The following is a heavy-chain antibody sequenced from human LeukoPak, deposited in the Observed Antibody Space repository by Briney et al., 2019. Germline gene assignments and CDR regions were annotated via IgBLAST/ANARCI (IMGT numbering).Heavy chain of an antibody. V-gene: IGHV4-34*01. D-gene: IGHD6-19*01. CDR1: GGSFSGYY. CDR2: INHSGST. Sequence: SETLSLTCAVYGGSFSGYYWSWIRQPPGKGLEWIGEINHSGSTNYNPSLKSRFTISVDTSKNQFSLKLSSVTAADTAVYYCARGWRRGSGWFYDYWGQGTLVTVSS. J-gene: IGHJ4*02. CDR3: ARGWRRGSGWFYDY.